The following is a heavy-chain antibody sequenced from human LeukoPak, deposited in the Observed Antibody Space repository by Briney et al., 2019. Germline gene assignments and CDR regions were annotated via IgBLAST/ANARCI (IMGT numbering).Heavy chain of an antibody. J-gene: IGHJ4*02. D-gene: IGHD2-2*01. CDR1: GFTFTAYT. CDR3: ARLGYCSSTSCYLSSVFDY. V-gene: IGHV3-21*01. CDR2: ISGSTTDI. Sequence: GGSLRLSCAASGFTFTAYTINWVRQAPGKGLEWVSYISGSTTDIYYADSVKGRFTISRDNAKNSLYLQMNSLRAEDTAVYYCARLGYCSSTSCYLSSVFDYWGQGTLVTVSS.